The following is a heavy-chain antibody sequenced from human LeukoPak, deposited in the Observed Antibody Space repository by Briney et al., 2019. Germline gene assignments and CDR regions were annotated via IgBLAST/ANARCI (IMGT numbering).Heavy chain of an antibody. CDR1: GGSISSYY. V-gene: IGHV4-30-4*01. J-gene: IGHJ4*02. CDR2: IYYSGST. CDR3: AMVRGVMPQPFDY. D-gene: IGHD3-10*01. Sequence: SETLSLTCTVSGGSISSYYWSWIRQPPGKGLEWIGYIYYSGSTYYNPSLKSRVTISVDTSKNQFSLKLSSVTAADTAVYYCAMVRGVMPQPFDYWGQGTLVTVSS.